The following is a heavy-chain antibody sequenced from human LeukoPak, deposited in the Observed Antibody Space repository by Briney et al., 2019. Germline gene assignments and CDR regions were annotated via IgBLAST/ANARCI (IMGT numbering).Heavy chain of an antibody. D-gene: IGHD3-16*02. CDR3: ARDRWYYDYVWGSYRPPLGAFDI. V-gene: IGHV1-46*01. Sequence: ASVKVSCKASGYTFTSYYMHWVRQAPGQGLEWMGIINPSGGSTSYAQKFQGRVTMTRDMSTSTVYMELSSLRSEDTAVYYCARDRWYYDYVWGSYRPPLGAFDIWGQGTMVTVSS. CDR2: INPSGGST. CDR1: GYTFTSYY. J-gene: IGHJ3*02.